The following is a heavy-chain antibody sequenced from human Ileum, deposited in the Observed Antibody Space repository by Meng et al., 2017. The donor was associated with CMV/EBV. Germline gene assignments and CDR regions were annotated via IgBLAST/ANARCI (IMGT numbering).Heavy chain of an antibody. D-gene: IGHD6-19*01. CDR3: VRDTGWGRFDS. CDR1: GFTFSSYS. J-gene: IGHJ4*02. V-gene: IGHV3-7*01. CDR2: IMKDGGEK. Sequence: GGSLRLSCAASGFTFSSYSMNWVRQAPGKGLEWVANIMKDGGEKKYVDSVKGRFTISRDNPKTSLYLQMNSLRAEDTAVYYCVRDTGWGRFDSWGQGTLGTVSS.